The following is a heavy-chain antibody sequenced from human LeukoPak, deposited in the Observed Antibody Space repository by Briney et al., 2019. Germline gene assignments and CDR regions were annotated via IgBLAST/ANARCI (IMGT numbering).Heavy chain of an antibody. D-gene: IGHD6-19*01. Sequence: TSENLSLTCTVSGGSISSYYWSWIRQPPGKGLEWIGYIYYSGSTNYNPSLKSRVTISVDTSKNQFSLKLSSVTAADTAVYYCARHGGWYGAFDYWGQGTLVTVSS. CDR3: ARHGGWYGAFDY. V-gene: IGHV4-59*08. CDR1: GGSISSYY. J-gene: IGHJ4*02. CDR2: IYYSGST.